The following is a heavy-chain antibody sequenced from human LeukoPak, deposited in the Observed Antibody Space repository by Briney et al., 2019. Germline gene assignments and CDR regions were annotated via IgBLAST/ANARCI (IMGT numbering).Heavy chain of an antibody. Sequence: PSETLSLTCAVSGGSISSSNWWSWVRQPPGKGLEWIGKIYHSGSTNYNPSLKSRVTISVDKSKNQFSLKLSSVTAADTAVYYCARVRLADYYDSSGYSGGPYFDYWGQGTLVTVSS. D-gene: IGHD3-22*01. CDR3: ARVRLADYYDSSGYSGGPYFDY. CDR2: IYHSGST. J-gene: IGHJ4*02. CDR1: GGSISSSNW. V-gene: IGHV4-4*02.